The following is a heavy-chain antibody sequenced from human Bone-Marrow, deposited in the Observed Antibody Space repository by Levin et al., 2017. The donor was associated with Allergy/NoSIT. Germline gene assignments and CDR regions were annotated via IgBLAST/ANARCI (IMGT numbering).Heavy chain of an antibody. Sequence: GGSLRLSCAASGFTFSSYAMSWVRQAPGKGLEWVSAISGSGGSTYYADSVKGRFTISRDNSKNTLYLQMNSLRAEDTAVYYCAKDHSSSSDYYMDVWGKGTTVTVSS. V-gene: IGHV3-23*01. CDR3: AKDHSSSSDYYMDV. CDR1: GFTFSSYA. J-gene: IGHJ6*03. CDR2: ISGSGGST. D-gene: IGHD6-6*01.